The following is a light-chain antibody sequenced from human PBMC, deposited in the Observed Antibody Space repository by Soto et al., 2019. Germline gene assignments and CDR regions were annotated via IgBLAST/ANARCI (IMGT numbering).Light chain of an antibody. V-gene: IGLV2-14*01. CDR3: SSYTGSTTVI. CDR2: EVS. CDR1: SNDVGGYAY. J-gene: IGLJ2*01. Sequence: QSVLTQPASVSGSPGQSITISCTGTSNDVGGYAYVSWYQQHPGKAPKVMIYEVSNRPSGVSHRFSGSRSGNTASLTISGLQAEDEALYYCSSYTGSTTVIFGGGTQLTVL.